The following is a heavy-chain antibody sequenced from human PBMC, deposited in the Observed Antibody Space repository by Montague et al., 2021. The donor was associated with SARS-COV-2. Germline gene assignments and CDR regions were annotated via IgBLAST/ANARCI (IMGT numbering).Heavy chain of an antibody. V-gene: IGHV4-4*02. Sequence: SETLSLTCAVSGGSISSSNWWSWVRQPPGKGLEWIGEIYHSGNTNYNPSLQSRFTISVDKSKNQFSLRLSSVTAADTAVYYCASSSFRGAHRFDYWGQGTLVTVSS. CDR3: ASSSFRGAHRFDY. J-gene: IGHJ4*02. CDR2: IYHSGNT. CDR1: GGSISSSNW. D-gene: IGHD3-10*01.